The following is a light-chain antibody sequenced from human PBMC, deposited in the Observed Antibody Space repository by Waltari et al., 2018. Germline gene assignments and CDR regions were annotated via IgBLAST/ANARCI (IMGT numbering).Light chain of an antibody. CDR1: QTISRY. J-gene: IGKJ1*01. V-gene: IGKV1-39*01. CDR2: AAS. CDR3: QQSYSFTRT. Sequence: DIQITQSPSSLSASVGDRVTITGRASQTISRYLNWYQQKPGKAPNLLIYAASSLQSGVPSRFRGSGSGRDCTLIITSLQPEDCATYYCQQSYSFTRTFGQGTKVEIK.